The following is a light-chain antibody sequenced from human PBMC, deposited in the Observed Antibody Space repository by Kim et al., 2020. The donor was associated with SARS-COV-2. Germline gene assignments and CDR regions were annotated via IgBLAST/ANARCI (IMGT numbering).Light chain of an antibody. Sequence: QLVLTQSPSASASLGASVKLTCTLSSRHSGYAIAWHKQQPEKGPRYLMKLNSDGSHSKGEGIPDRFSGSSSGAERYLTISSLQSEDEADYYCQTWGTGIQVFGTGTKVTVL. CDR1: SRHSGYA. CDR2: LNSDGSH. V-gene: IGLV4-69*02. CDR3: QTWGTGIQV. J-gene: IGLJ1*01.